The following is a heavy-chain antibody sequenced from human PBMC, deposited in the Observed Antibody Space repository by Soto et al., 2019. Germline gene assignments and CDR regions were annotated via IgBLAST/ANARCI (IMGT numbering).Heavy chain of an antibody. D-gene: IGHD3-3*01. CDR1: GDSISSSSYY. V-gene: IGHV4-39*01. CDR3: ARTTYHDFWS. CDR2: IFYSGST. J-gene: IGHJ4*02. Sequence: QLQLQESGPGLVKPSETLSLTCTVSGDSISSSSYYWGWIRQPPGKGLEWLGTIFYSGSTYYNPSLKSRVSISVYTSKNQFSVRLSSVTAADTAVYYCARTTYHDFWSWGQGTLVTVSS.